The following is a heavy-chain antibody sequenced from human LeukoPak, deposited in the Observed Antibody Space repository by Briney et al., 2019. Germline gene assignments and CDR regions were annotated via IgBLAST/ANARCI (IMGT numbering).Heavy chain of an antibody. CDR2: IYTSGNT. Sequence: PSQTLSLTCTVSSGSISSGSYYWSWIRQPAGKGLEWIGRIYTSGNTNYNPSLKSRVTISVDTSKNQFSLKLSSVTAADTAVYYCARRPAVVWFDPWGQGTLVTVSS. CDR1: SGSISSGSYY. CDR3: ARRPAVVWFDP. J-gene: IGHJ5*02. V-gene: IGHV4-61*02. D-gene: IGHD6-19*01.